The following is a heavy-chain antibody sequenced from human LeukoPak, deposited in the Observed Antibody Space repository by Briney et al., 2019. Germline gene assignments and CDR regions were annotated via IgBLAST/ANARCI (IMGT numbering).Heavy chain of an antibody. D-gene: IGHD3-3*01. J-gene: IGHJ4*02. CDR3: ARAPRPDFWSGYYRFDY. Sequence: GGSLRLSCEGSAFIFSGHWMNWVRQTPGKGLEWVASIKEDGSERQYVDSVKGRFSISRDNTKGSLFLQLNSLRAEDTAVYYCARAPRPDFWSGYYRFDYWGQGTLVIVSS. CDR2: IKEDGSER. CDR1: AFIFSGHW. V-gene: IGHV3-7*03.